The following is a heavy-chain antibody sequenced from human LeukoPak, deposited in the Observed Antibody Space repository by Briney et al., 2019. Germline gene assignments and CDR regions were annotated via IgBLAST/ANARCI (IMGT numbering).Heavy chain of an antibody. Sequence: QSGGSLRLSCAASGFTFSSYAMHWVSQAPGKGLEWVAVISYDGSNKYYADSVKGRFTISRDNSKNTLYLQMNSLRAEDTAVYYCTRLPHYWGQGTLVTVSS. CDR2: ISYDGSNK. CDR1: GFTFSSYA. CDR3: TRLPHY. J-gene: IGHJ4*02. V-gene: IGHV3-30*01.